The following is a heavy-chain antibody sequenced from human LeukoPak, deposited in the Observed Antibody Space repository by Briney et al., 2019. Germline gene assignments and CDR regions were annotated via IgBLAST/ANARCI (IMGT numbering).Heavy chain of an antibody. CDR3: ARGYDFWSGYFQGNYFDY. Sequence: PGRSLRLSCAASGFTFSSYAMHWVRQAPGKGLEWVAVISYDGSNKYYADSVKGRLTISRDNSKNTLYLQMNSLRAEDTAVYYCARGYDFWSGYFQGNYFDYWGQGTLVTVSS. CDR2: ISYDGSNK. D-gene: IGHD3-3*01. J-gene: IGHJ4*02. CDR1: GFTFSSYA. V-gene: IGHV3-30-3*01.